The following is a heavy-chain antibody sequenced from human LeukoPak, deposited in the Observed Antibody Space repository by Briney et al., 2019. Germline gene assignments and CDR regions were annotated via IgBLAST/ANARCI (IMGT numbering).Heavy chain of an antibody. D-gene: IGHD3-16*01. CDR1: AFTFSSYG. CDR3: ARAPGGGLKGDCFDY. V-gene: IGHV3-33*01. CDR2: IWYDGSNK. J-gene: IGHJ4*02. Sequence: GGSLRLCCAASAFTFSSYGMHWVRQAPGKGLEWVAVIWYDGSNKYYADSVKGRFTISRDNSKNTLYLQMNSLRAEDTAVYYCARAPGGGLKGDCFDYWGQGTLVTVSS.